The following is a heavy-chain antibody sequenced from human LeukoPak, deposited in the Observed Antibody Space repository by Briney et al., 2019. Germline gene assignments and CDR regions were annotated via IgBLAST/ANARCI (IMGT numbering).Heavy chain of an antibody. V-gene: IGHV4-38-2*02. CDR1: GYSISSGYY. CDR2: IYYSGST. CDR3: ARDQVFDY. J-gene: IGHJ4*02. Sequence: SETLSLTCTVSGYSISSGYYWGWIRQPPGMGLEWIGTIYYSGSTYYNPSLKSRVTISVDTSKNQFSLKLSSVTAADTAVYYCARDQVFDYWGQGTLVTVSS.